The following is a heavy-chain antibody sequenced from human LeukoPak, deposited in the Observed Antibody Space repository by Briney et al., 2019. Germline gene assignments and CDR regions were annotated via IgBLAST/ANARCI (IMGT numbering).Heavy chain of an antibody. J-gene: IGHJ4*02. CDR2: IYYSGST. CDR3: ARNVGGLRGFDY. Sequence: PSETLSLTCTVSGGSVSSGSYYWSWIRQPPGKGLEWIGYIYYSGSTNYNPSLKSQVTISVDTSKNQFSLKLSSVTAADTAVYYCARNVGGLRGFDYWGQGTLVTVSS. V-gene: IGHV4-61*01. CDR1: GGSVSSGSYY. D-gene: IGHD3-10*01.